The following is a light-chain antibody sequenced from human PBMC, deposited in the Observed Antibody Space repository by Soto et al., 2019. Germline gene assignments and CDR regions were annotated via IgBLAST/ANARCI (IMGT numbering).Light chain of an antibody. Sequence: EIVLTQSPATLSLSPGERAALSCRASQGVGRFLAWYQQKPGQAPRLLIYDASNRATGIPARFSGSGSEIDFTLAIDNLEPEDFAVYYCQQRGGWPLTFGGGTKVEIK. V-gene: IGKV3-11*01. CDR1: QGVGRF. CDR3: QQRGGWPLT. J-gene: IGKJ4*01. CDR2: DAS.